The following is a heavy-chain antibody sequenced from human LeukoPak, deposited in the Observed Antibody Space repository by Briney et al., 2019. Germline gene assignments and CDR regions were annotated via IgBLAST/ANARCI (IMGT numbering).Heavy chain of an antibody. CDR2: IGGRGGST. D-gene: IGHD2-15*01. Sequence: GGSLRLSCAVSGFRFSDFTMTWVRQAPGKGPEWVSAIGGRGGSTYYADSVKGRFTISRDNAKNSLYLQMNSLRAEDTAVYYCARYCSGGSCFDYWGQGTLVTVSS. CDR1: GFRFSDFT. CDR3: ARYCSGGSCFDY. J-gene: IGHJ4*02. V-gene: IGHV3-21*01.